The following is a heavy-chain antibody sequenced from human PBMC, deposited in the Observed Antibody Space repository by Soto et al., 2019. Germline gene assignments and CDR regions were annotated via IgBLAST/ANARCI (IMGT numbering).Heavy chain of an antibody. CDR1: GGSISSYY. CDR3: AGIAARHYYYGMDV. Sequence: SETLSLTCTVSGGSISSYYWSWIRQPPGKGLEWIGYIYYSGSTNYNPSLKSRVTISVDTSKNQFSLKLSSVTAADAAVYYCAGIAARHYYYGMDVWGQGTTVTVSS. D-gene: IGHD6-6*01. J-gene: IGHJ6*02. V-gene: IGHV4-59*01. CDR2: IYYSGST.